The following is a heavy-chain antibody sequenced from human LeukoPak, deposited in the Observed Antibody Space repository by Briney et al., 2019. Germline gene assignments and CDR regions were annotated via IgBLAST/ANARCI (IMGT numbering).Heavy chain of an antibody. Sequence: GGSLRLSCAASGFTFSSYAMHWVRQAPGKGLEWVAVISYDGSNKDYADSVKVRFTISRDNSKNTLYLQMNSLRAEDTAVYYCARDLHSSSFDYWGQGTLVTVSS. V-gene: IGHV3-30-3*01. J-gene: IGHJ4*02. CDR3: ARDLHSSSFDY. CDR1: GFTFSSYA. D-gene: IGHD6-6*01. CDR2: ISYDGSNK.